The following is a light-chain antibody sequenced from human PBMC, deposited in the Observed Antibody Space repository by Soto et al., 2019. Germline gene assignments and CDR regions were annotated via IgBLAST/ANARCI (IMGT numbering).Light chain of an antibody. J-gene: IGKJ2*01. V-gene: IGKV4-1*01. Sequence: DIVMTQSPDSLAVSLGERATINCKSSQRLLSSSNDKSYLVWYQQKPGQPPRLLIYWASTREAGVPDRFSGGGSGTDFTRTISSLQAEDVAVYYCQQYYTTPYTFGQGTKLEMK. CDR2: WAS. CDR3: QQYYTTPYT. CDR1: QRLLSSSNDKSY.